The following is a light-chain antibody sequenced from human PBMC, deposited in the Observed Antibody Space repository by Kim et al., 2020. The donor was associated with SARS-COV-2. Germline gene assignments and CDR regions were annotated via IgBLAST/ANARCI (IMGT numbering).Light chain of an antibody. CDR1: SPNTGAGYE. V-gene: IGLV1-40*01. J-gene: IGLJ1*01. Sequence: QRGTSSCTGISPNTGAGYEVHWYQQLPGTAPKLLIYGDINRPSGVPDRFSGSKSGTSASRAITGLQNEDEADYYCQSYDNSLSGYVFGTGTKVTVL. CDR2: GDI. CDR3: QSYDNSLSGYV.